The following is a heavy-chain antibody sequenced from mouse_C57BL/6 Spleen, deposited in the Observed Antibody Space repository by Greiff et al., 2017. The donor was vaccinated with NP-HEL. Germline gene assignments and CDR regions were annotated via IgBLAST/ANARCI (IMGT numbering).Heavy chain of an antibody. J-gene: IGHJ2*01. D-gene: IGHD1-1*01. CDR3: ARDTTGGY. CDR2: INPGSGGT. V-gene: IGHV1-54*01. CDR1: GYAFTNYL. Sequence: QVQLQQSGAELVRPGTSVKVSCKASGYAFTNYLIEWVKQRPGQGLEWIGVINPGSGGTNYNEKFKGKATLTADKSSSTAYMQLSSLTSEDSAVYFCARDTTGGYWGQGTTLTVSS.